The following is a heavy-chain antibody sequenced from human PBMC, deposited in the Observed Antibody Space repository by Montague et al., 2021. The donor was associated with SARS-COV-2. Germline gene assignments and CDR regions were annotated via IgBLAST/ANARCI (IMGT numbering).Heavy chain of an antibody. J-gene: IGHJ5*02. CDR1: GDSVSNDRYY. D-gene: IGHD3-10*01. Sequence: SETLSLTCTVSGDSVSNDRYYWGWIRQSPGKGLEWIGTIYFLGNTYYSPSLKRRVTMSVGTSKNQLSLRLNSVTASGTAIYYCARAAMIRGVFISWFDPWGQGTLVTVSS. V-gene: IGHV4-39*01. CDR2: IYFLGNT. CDR3: ARAAMIRGVFISWFDP.